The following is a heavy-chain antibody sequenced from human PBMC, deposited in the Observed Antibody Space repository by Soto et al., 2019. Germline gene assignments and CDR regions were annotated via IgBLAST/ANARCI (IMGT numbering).Heavy chain of an antibody. Sequence: PGGSLRLSCAASGFTFSNAWMNWVRQAPGKGLEWVGRIKSKTDGGTTDYAAPVKGRFTISGDDSKNTLYLQMNSLKTEDTAVYYCTTDVKRPPSGSYGYWGQGTLVTVSS. D-gene: IGHD1-26*01. CDR3: TTDVKRPPSGSYGY. V-gene: IGHV3-15*07. CDR1: GFTFSNAW. CDR2: IKSKTDGGTT. J-gene: IGHJ4*02.